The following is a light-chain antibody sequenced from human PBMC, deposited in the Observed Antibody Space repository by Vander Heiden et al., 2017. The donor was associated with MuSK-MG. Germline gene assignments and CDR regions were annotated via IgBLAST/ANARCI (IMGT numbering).Light chain of an antibody. V-gene: IGKV4-1*01. J-gene: IGKJ5*01. CDR3: HRYATTGNT. Sequence: DIVMSQSPDSLAVSLGERATINCKSSQSVLYSSNNKTYLAWYQQKPGQPPKLLIYWASTRVPAVPDRFSASASGTDFTLTMSSLHAAAVAVYYCHRYATTGNTFGQGTLLEIK. CDR2: WAS. CDR1: QSVLYSSNNKTY.